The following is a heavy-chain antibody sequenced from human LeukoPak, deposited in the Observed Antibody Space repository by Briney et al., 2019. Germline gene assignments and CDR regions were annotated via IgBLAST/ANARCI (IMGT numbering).Heavy chain of an antibody. Sequence: GESLNISCKGPGYNFTSYWIGWVRQMSGKGLEWMGIIYPGDSDTRYSPSFQGQVTISAEKSIRTAYLQWSSLKASDTAMYYCARQGECLQYYYLDLGGEGSLVTVSS. CDR1: GYNFTSYW. CDR3: ARQGECLQYYYLDL. V-gene: IGHV5-51*01. D-gene: IGHD5-24*01. CDR2: IYPGDSDT. J-gene: IGHJ4*02.